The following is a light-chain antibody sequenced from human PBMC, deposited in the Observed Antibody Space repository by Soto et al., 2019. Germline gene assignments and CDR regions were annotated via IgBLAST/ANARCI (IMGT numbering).Light chain of an antibody. J-gene: IGKJ1*01. CDR1: QNIYSN. V-gene: IGKV3-15*01. CDR2: RAS. CDR3: QQSYSSPPT. Sequence: IVMTQSPATLSVSPGERATLSCRASQNIYSNIAWYQQRPGQAPRLLIYRASTRATGVPARFSGSGSGTDFTLTISSLQPEDFATYYCQQSYSSPPTFGQGTKVDI.